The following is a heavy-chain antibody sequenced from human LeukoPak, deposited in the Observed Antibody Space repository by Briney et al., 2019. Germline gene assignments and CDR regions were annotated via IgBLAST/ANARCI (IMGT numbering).Heavy chain of an antibody. D-gene: IGHD6-13*01. Sequence: PSETLSLTCAVYGGSFSGYYRSWIRQPPGKGLEWIGEINHSGSTNYNPSLKSRVTISVDTSKNQFPLKLSSVTAADTAVYYCARGQQLQSNWFDPWGQGTLVTVSS. CDR1: GGSFSGYY. CDR2: INHSGST. J-gene: IGHJ5*02. V-gene: IGHV4-34*01. CDR3: ARGQQLQSNWFDP.